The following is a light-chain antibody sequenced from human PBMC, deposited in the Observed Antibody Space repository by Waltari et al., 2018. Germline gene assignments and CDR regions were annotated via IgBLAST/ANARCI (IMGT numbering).Light chain of an antibody. J-gene: IGLJ3*02. CDR2: YNG. Sequence: QSVLTQPPSASGAPGQRVTISCSGSSSNLGSNTVNWYQQLPGTAPKLLIYYNGQRPSGVPDRFSGSKSGTSASLAISGLQSEDEADYYCAAWDDSLNAEVFGGGTKLTVL. CDR3: AAWDDSLNAEV. V-gene: IGLV1-44*01. CDR1: SSNLGSNT.